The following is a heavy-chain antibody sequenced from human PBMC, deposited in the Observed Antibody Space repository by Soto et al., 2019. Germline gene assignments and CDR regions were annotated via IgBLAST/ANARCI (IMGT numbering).Heavy chain of an antibody. J-gene: IGHJ1*01. Sequence: QITLKESGPTLAKPTQTLTLTCTFSGFSLSTSGVGVGWIRQPPGKALEWLALIYWDDDKRYSPSLKSRLTITKDTSKNQVVLTMTNMDPVDTATYYCALLTYYYDSSGYYSSAEYFQHWGQGTLVTVSS. V-gene: IGHV2-5*02. D-gene: IGHD3-22*01. CDR1: GFSLSTSGVG. CDR2: IYWDDDK. CDR3: ALLTYYYDSSGYYSSAEYFQH.